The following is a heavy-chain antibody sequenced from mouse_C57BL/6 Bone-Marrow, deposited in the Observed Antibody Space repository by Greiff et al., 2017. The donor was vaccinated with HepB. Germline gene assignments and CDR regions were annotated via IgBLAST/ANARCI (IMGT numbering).Heavy chain of an antibody. Sequence: EVHLVESGPGLVKPSQSLSLTCSVTGYSITSGYYRNWIRQFPGNKLEWMGYISYDGSNNYNPSLKNRISITRDTSKNQFFLKLNSVTTEDTATYYCARDGPWFAYWGQGTLVTVSA. CDR2: ISYDGSN. CDR1: GYSITSGYY. CDR3: ARDGPWFAY. J-gene: IGHJ3*01. V-gene: IGHV3-6*01.